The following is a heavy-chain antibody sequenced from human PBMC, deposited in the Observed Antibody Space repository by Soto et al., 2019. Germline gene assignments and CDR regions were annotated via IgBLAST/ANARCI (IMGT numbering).Heavy chain of an antibody. CDR3: ARHFSVDYFDY. V-gene: IGHV4-39*01. CDR2: IYYSGTT. CDR1: GASITSNSSL. Sequence: SETLSLTCTVSGASITSNSSLWAWIRQPPGKGLEWIGSIYYSGTTYYNPSLKSRVTISVDRSKNQFSLKLSSVTAADTAVFYCARHFSVDYFDYWGQGALVT. J-gene: IGHJ4*02.